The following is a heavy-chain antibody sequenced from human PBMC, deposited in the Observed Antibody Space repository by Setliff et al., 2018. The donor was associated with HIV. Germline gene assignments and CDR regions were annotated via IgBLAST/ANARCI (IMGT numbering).Heavy chain of an antibody. Sequence: SETLSLTCTVSGASISSHNYYWGWIRHSPGKGLEWIASAHYSGAIFYNPSLKSRVTMSVDTSGSRFSLKLTSVTAADTAVYYCARPSFGIGGGANFDSWGRGTLGTVSS. CDR2: AHYSGAI. V-gene: IGHV4-39*02. CDR3: ARPSFGIGGGANFDS. CDR1: GASISSHNYY. J-gene: IGHJ4*02. D-gene: IGHD3-3*01.